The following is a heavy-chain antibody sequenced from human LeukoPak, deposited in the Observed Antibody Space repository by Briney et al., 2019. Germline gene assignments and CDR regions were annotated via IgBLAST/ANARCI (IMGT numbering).Heavy chain of an antibody. D-gene: IGHD5-24*01. CDR3: ARAVEMATSPTSFDY. V-gene: IGHV1-46*01. CDR1: GYTFTSYY. J-gene: IGHJ4*02. Sequence: GASVKVSCKASGYTFTSYYMHWVRQAPGQGLEWMGIINPSGGSTSYAQKFQGRVTMTRDTSTSTVYMELSSLRSGDTAVYYCARAVEMATSPTSFDYWGQGTLVTVSS. CDR2: INPSGGST.